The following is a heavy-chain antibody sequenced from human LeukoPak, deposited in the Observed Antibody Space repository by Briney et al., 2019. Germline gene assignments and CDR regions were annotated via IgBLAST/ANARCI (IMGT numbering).Heavy chain of an antibody. J-gene: IGHJ4*02. V-gene: IGHV3-48*04. D-gene: IGHD3-16*02. CDR1: GFTFSSYN. Sequence: GGSLRLSCAASGFTFSSYNMNWFGQAPGKGLEWVSEISGSGGSTYYADSVKGRFTISRDNTKNSLYLQMNSLRAEDTAVYYCAVRFDYWGQGILVTVSS. CDR3: AVRFDY. CDR2: ISGSGGST.